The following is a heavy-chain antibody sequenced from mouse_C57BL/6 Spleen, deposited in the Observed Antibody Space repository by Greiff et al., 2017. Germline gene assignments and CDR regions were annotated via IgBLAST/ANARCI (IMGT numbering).Heavy chain of an antibody. J-gene: IGHJ3*01. D-gene: IGHD4-1*01. CDR2: ILHGGGST. V-gene: IGHV1-9*01. CDR1: GYTFTGYW. Sequence: VKLQQSGAGLMKPGASVKLSCEATGYTFTGYWIEWVKQRPGHGLEWIGEILHGGGSTNYTEKFKGRATFTADTSSNTAYMQLSRLTTEDSAIYDCARLGRGFAYWGQGTLVTVSA. CDR3: ARLGRGFAY.